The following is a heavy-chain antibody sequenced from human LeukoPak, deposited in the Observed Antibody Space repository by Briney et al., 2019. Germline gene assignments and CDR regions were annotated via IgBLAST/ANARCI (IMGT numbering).Heavy chain of an antibody. J-gene: IGHJ4*02. CDR3: AKDIAAAGPYYFDY. D-gene: IGHD6-13*01. CDR2: FSWYSGRI. V-gene: IGHV3-9*01. CDR1: VFTFYDYA. Sequence: GGSLRLSCAASVFTFYDYAMHWVRRAPGKGLEWVSGFSWYSGRIGYADSEKRRFTIYRDNAKNYLYLQMNSLRAEDTALYYCAKDIAAAGPYYFDYWSQGSLVTASS.